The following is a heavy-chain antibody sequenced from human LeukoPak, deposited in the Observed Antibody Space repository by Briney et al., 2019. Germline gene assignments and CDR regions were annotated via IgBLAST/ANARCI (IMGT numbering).Heavy chain of an antibody. V-gene: IGHV3-21*01. D-gene: IGHD6-13*01. CDR1: GFTFSSYS. Sequence: PGGSLRLSCAASGFTFSSYSMNWVRQAPGKGLEWVSSISSSSSYIYYADSVKGRFTISRDNAKNSLYLQMNSLRAEDTAVYYCARLPAGGGSSWYPDWFDPWGQGTLVTVSS. CDR3: ARLPAGGGSSWYPDWFDP. CDR2: ISSSSSYI. J-gene: IGHJ5*02.